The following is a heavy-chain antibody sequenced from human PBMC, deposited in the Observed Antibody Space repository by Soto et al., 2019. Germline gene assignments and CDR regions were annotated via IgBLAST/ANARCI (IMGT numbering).Heavy chain of an antibody. Sequence: EVQLVESGGGLVKPGGSLRLSCAASGFIFDIYSMTWVRQAQGRGLEWVSSISSGSSYIYYADSVKGRFTISRDNAENSLYLQMSSLRADDTAVYYCARDRGAASDIRYYYYGIDVWGQGTTVTVSS. CDR3: ARDRGAASDIRYYYYGIDV. D-gene: IGHD3-10*01. J-gene: IGHJ6*02. V-gene: IGHV3-21*01. CDR2: ISSGSSYI. CDR1: GFIFDIYS.